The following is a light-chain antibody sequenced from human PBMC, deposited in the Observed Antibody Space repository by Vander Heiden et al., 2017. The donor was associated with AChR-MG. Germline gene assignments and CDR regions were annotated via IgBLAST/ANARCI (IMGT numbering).Light chain of an antibody. Sequence: QSALTPPASVSGSPGQSITISCSGTSSDVGGYNYVSWYQHHPGKAPKLMIYEVTNRPSGVSNRFSGSKSGNAASLTISGLQGEDEAHYYCCSYTISGTLVFGGGTMLTV. V-gene: IGLV2-14*01. J-gene: IGLJ3*02. CDR2: EVT. CDR1: SSDVGGYNY. CDR3: CSYTISGTLV.